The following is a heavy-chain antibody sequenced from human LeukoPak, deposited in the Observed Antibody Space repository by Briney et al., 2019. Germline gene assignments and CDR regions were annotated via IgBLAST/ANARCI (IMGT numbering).Heavy chain of an antibody. D-gene: IGHD3-16*02. CDR2: ISSRSSYI. CDR1: GFTFSSYA. Sequence: GGSLRLSCAASGFTFSSYAMSWVRQAPGKGLEWVSSISSRSSYIYYANSVKGRFTISRDNAKNSLYLQMNSLKVEDTAFYFCATGYYRTFDYWGQGTLVTVSS. CDR3: ATGYYRTFDY. V-gene: IGHV3-21*04. J-gene: IGHJ4*02.